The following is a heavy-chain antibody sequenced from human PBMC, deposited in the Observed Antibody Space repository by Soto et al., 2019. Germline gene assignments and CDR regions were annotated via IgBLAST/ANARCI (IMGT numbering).Heavy chain of an antibody. V-gene: IGHV4-31*03. D-gene: IGHD3-3*01. Sequence: PSETLSLTCTVSGGSISSGGYYWSWIRQHPGKGLEWIGYIYYSGSTYYNPSLKSRVTISVDTSKNQFSLKLSSVTAADTAVYYCARALSYFWSGYYPPHYYYGMDVWGQGTTVTVSS. CDR3: ARALSYFWSGYYPPHYYYGMDV. J-gene: IGHJ6*02. CDR2: IYYSGST. CDR1: GGSISSGGYY.